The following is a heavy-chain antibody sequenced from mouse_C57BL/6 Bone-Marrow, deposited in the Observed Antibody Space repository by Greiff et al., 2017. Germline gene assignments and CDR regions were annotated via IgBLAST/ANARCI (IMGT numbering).Heavy chain of an antibody. CDR1: GFTFSSYT. CDR2: ISGGGGNT. J-gene: IGHJ2*01. D-gene: IGHD2-14*01. V-gene: IGHV5-9*01. CDR3: ARQVLDY. Sequence: EVKLVESGGGLVKPGGSLKLSCAASGFTFSSYTMSWVRQTPEKRLEWVATISGGGGNTYYPDSVKGRFPISRDNAKNTLYLQMRSLRSEDTALYYCARQVLDYWGQGTTLTVSS.